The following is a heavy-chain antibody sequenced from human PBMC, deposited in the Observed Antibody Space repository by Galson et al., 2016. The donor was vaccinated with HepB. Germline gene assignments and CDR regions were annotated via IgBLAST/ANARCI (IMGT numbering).Heavy chain of an antibody. CDR3: AHSGYSSGWYLQ. CDR1: PGAISSSNW. D-gene: IGHD6-19*01. Sequence: SETLSLTCGVSPGAISSSNWWSWVRQPPGKGLEWIGEIYHSGITNYNPSFKSRVTMSVDKSKDQFSLELNSVTAADTAVYYCAHSGYSSGWYLQWGQGRLVSVSS. CDR2: IYHSGIT. J-gene: IGHJ4*02. V-gene: IGHV4-4*02.